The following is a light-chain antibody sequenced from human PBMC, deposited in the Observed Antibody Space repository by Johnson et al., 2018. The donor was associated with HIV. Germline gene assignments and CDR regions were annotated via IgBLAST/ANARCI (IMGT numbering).Light chain of an antibody. Sequence: QAVLTKPPSVSAAPGQKVTISCSGSSSNIGNNYVSWYQQLPGTAPKLLIYENNKRPSGIPDRFSGSKSGTSATLGITGLQTGDEADYYCGTWDSSLSALYVFGTGTKVTGL. CDR1: SSNIGNNY. CDR3: GTWDSSLSALYV. V-gene: IGLV1-51*02. CDR2: ENN. J-gene: IGLJ1*01.